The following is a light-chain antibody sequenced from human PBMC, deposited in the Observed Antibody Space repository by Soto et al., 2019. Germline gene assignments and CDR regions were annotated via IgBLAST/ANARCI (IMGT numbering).Light chain of an antibody. J-gene: IGKJ5*01. CDR2: DAS. CDR3: LQHNTYPFT. Sequence: EIVLTQSPGTLSLSPGERATLSCRASQSVSSSHLAWYQHKPGQAPRLLIYDASNRATGIPARFSGSGSGTDFTLTISSLEPEDFATYYCLQHNTYPFTFGQGTRLEIK. V-gene: IGKV3D-20*02. CDR1: QSVSSSH.